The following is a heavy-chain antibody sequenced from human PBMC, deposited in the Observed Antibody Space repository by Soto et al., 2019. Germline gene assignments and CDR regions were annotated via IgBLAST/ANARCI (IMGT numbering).Heavy chain of an antibody. D-gene: IGHD3-22*01. CDR2: INHSGST. Sequence: SETLSLTCAVYGGSFSGYYWSWICQPPGKGLEWIGEINHSGSTNYNPSLKSRVTISVDTSKNQFSLKLSSVTAADTAVYYCARTPSGYYLGQDYWGRGTLATVSS. CDR1: GGSFSGYY. V-gene: IGHV4-34*01. J-gene: IGHJ4*02. CDR3: ARTPSGYYLGQDY.